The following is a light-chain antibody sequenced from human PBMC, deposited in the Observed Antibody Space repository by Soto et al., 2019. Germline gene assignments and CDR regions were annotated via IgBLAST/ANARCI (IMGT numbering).Light chain of an antibody. Sequence: DIQMTQSPSTLSASVGDRVTITCRASQIISTWLAWYQQKPGKAPKLLIYKASSLEGGVPSRFSGSGSGTEVNITISSLQPDDFATYYCQQYNTYPLTFGGGTTVDIK. V-gene: IGKV1-5*03. CDR3: QQYNTYPLT. CDR2: KAS. J-gene: IGKJ4*01. CDR1: QIISTW.